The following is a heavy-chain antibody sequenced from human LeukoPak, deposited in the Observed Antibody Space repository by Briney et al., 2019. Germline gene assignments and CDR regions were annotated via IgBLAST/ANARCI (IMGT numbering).Heavy chain of an antibody. Sequence: PGGSLRLSCAASGFTFSSYGMHWVRQAPGKGLEWVAVISYDGSNKYYADSVKGRFTISRDNSKNTLYLQMNSLRAEDTAVYYCAKGLSGSYGYYFDYWGQGTLDTVSS. V-gene: IGHV3-30*18. CDR2: ISYDGSNK. J-gene: IGHJ4*02. CDR1: GFTFSSYG. CDR3: AKGLSGSYGYYFDY. D-gene: IGHD1-26*01.